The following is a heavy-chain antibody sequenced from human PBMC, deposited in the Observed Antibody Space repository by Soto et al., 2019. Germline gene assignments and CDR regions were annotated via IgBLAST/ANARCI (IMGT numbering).Heavy chain of an antibody. V-gene: IGHV3-11*05. Sequence: GGSLRLSCAASGFTFSDYYMSWIRQAPGKGLEWVSYISSSSSYTNYADSVKGRFTISRDNSKNTLYLQMNSLRAEDTAIYYCAKVSSSWYAGFFDLWGQGTLVTVSS. J-gene: IGHJ4*02. CDR1: GFTFSDYY. CDR3: AKVSSSWYAGFFDL. CDR2: ISSSSSYT. D-gene: IGHD6-13*01.